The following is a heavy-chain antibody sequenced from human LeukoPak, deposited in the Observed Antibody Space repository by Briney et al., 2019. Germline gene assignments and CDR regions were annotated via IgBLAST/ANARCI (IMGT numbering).Heavy chain of an antibody. Sequence: GGSLRLSCAASGFTFSSYSMNWVRQAPGKGLEWVSYISSSSSTIYYADSVKGRFTISRDNAKNSLYLQMNSLRAEDTAVYYCARAHDSSGYYWWDPLDYWGQGTLVTVSS. CDR1: GFTFSSYS. V-gene: IGHV3-48*01. CDR2: ISSSSSTI. D-gene: IGHD3-22*01. J-gene: IGHJ4*02. CDR3: ARAHDSSGYYWWDPLDY.